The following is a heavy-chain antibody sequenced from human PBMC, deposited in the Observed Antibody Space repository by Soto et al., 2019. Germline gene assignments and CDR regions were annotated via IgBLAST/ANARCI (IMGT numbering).Heavy chain of an antibody. Sequence: QVQLVQSGAVVKKPGASVKVSCKASGYTCTSYAMHWVRPAPGQRLEWMGWINAGNGNTKYSQKFQGRVTITRDTAASTAYMELSSLRSEDTAVYYCARHYYDSSGYSMGYLQHWGQGTLVTVSS. J-gene: IGHJ1*01. V-gene: IGHV1-3*01. CDR2: INAGNGNT. CDR3: ARHYYDSSGYSMGYLQH. D-gene: IGHD3-22*01. CDR1: GYTCTSYA.